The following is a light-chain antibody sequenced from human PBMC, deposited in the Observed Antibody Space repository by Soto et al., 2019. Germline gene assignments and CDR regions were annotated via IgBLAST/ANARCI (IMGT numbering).Light chain of an antibody. CDR1: SSDVGAYNY. CDR3: SSYTSSSTWL. V-gene: IGLV2-14*03. Sequence: QSALTQPASVSGSPGQSITISCTGTSSDVGAYNYVSWYQQHPGKAPKLMIYEVSNRPSGVYNRFSGSKSANTASLTISGLQAGDEDDYYCSSYTSSSTWLFGGGTKLTVL. J-gene: IGLJ3*02. CDR2: EVS.